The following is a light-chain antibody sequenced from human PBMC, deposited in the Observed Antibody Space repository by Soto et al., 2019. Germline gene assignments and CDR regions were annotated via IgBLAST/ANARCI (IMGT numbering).Light chain of an antibody. CDR1: QGINRY. Sequence: EIQIIQTPSCVSASVRDRLTINYQASQGINRYLAWYKQKXGKVPQXXIYEASILQSGVPSRFSGSGSGTDFTLTISSLQAEDFATYYCQQTRSYPSTFGGGTKVDIK. CDR2: EAS. CDR3: QQTRSYPST. J-gene: IGKJ4*01. V-gene: IGKV1-9*01.